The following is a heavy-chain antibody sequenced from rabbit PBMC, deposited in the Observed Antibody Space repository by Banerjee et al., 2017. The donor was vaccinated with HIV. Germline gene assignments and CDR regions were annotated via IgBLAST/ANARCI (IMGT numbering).Heavy chain of an antibody. D-gene: IGHD6-1*01. V-gene: IGHV1S43*01. CDR2: IYTDSDGT. CDR3: ARDPHAVSDDYDLSL. J-gene: IGHJ4*01. Sequence: QEQLEESGGDLVKPGASLTLTCTASGFSFSSTYYMCWVRQAPGKGLELIACIYTDSDGTWYASWVNGRFTITRSTSLNTVTLQMTSLTVADTATYFCARDPHAVSDDYDLSLWGPGTLVTVS. CDR1: GFSFSSTYY.